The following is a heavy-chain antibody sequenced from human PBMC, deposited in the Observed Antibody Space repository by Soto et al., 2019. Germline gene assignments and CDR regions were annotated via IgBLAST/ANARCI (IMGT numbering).Heavy chain of an antibody. D-gene: IGHD3-22*01. CDR2: INHSGST. CDR1: GGSFSGYY. J-gene: IGHJ1*01. Sequence: QVQLQQWGAGLLKPSETLSLTCAVYGGSFSGYYWSWIRQPPGKGLEWIGEINHSGSTNYNPSLKSRVXRSXDXCKNQFSLKLSSVTAADTAVYYCARGNRLYYYYFQHWGQGTLVTVSS. V-gene: IGHV4-34*01. CDR3: ARGNRLYYYYFQH.